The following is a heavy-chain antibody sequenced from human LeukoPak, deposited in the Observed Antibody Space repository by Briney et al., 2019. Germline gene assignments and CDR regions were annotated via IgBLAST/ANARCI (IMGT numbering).Heavy chain of an antibody. D-gene: IGHD4-23*01. Sequence: SETLSLTCAVSGGSISSSSSICWTWVRQPPXXXXEXIGEIYHXXXXXXXXXXXXXVTMXLDKSKNQFSLKLNSVTAADTAVYYCARNGGNSDYDYWGQGTLVTVSA. J-gene: IGHJ4*02. CDR1: GGSISSSSSIC. CDR3: ARNGGNSDYDY. V-gene: IGHV4-4*02. CDR2: IYHXXXX.